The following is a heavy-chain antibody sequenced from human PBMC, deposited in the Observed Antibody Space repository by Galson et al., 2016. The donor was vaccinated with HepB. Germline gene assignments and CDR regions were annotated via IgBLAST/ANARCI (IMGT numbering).Heavy chain of an antibody. Sequence: SLRLSCAASGFTFSGSWMSWVRQAPGNGLEWVAHIKQAGTAIYYVDSVKGRFTTSRDNAKNPLYLQMNSLRAEDTAVYYCARANWGLDYWGQGTLVTVSS. CDR1: GFTFSGSW. CDR3: ARANWGLDY. J-gene: IGHJ4*02. V-gene: IGHV3-7*03. CDR2: IKQAGTAI. D-gene: IGHD7-27*01.